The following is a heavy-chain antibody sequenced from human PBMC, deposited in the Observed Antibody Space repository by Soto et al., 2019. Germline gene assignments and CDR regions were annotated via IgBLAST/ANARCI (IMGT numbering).Heavy chain of an antibody. J-gene: IGHJ6*02. CDR1: GGSISSGGYY. Sequence: SETLSLTCTVSGGSISSGGYYWSWIRQHPGKGLEWIGYIYYSGGTYYNPSLKSRVTISVDTSKNQFSLKLSSVTAADTAVYYCARDRVFRHYDSSGPYPYYYYYGMDVWGQGTTVTVSS. V-gene: IGHV4-31*03. CDR2: IYYSGGT. D-gene: IGHD3-22*01. CDR3: ARDRVFRHYDSSGPYPYYYYYGMDV.